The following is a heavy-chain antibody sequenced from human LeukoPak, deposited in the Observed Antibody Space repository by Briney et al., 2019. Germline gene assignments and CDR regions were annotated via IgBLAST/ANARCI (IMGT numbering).Heavy chain of an antibody. CDR2: INPNSGGT. Sequence: ASVKVSCKASGYTFTGYYMHWVRQAPGQGLEWMGWINPNSGGTNYAQKSQGRVTMTRDTSISTAYMELSRLRSDDTAVYYCAKLAAWVCYYGSSCWFDPWGQGTLVTVSS. V-gene: IGHV1-2*02. J-gene: IGHJ5*02. CDR1: GYTFTGYY. CDR3: AKLAAWVCYYGSSCWFDP. D-gene: IGHD3-10*01.